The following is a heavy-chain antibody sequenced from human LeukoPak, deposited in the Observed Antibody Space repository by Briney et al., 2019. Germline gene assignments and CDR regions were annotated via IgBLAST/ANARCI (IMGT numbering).Heavy chain of an antibody. J-gene: IGHJ3*02. CDR1: GGSISSYY. CDR3: ARDGYCTNGVCTGGAFDI. V-gene: IGHV4-59*01. CDR2: IYYSGST. Sequence: SETLSLTYTVSGGSISSYYWSWIRQPPGKGLEWIGYIYYSGSTNYNPSLKRRVTISVDTSKNQFSLKLSSVTAADTAVYYCARDGYCTNGVCTGGAFDIWGQGTMVTVSS. D-gene: IGHD2-8*01.